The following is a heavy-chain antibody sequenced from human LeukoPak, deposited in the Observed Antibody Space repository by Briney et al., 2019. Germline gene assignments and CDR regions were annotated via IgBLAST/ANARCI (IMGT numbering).Heavy chain of an antibody. CDR3: ARDRVSFGVVITFGYYYYGMDV. J-gene: IGHJ6*02. CDR2: ISYDGSNT. D-gene: IGHD3-3*01. V-gene: IGHV3-30-3*01. Sequence: GRSLRLSCVASGFTFDTYTLHWVRQAAGKGLEWVAVISYDGSNTYYADSVKGRFTISRDNSKNTLSLQMNSLRAEDTALYYCARDRVSFGVVITFGYYYYGMDVWGQGTTVIVS. CDR1: GFTFDTYT.